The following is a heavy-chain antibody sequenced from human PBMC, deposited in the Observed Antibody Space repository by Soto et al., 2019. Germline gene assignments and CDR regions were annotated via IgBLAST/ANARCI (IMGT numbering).Heavy chain of an antibody. V-gene: IGHV4-4*07. Sequence: SETLSLTCTVSGGSISSYYWSWIRQPAGKGLEWIGRIYTSGSTNYNPSLKSRVTMSVDTSKNQFSLKLSSVTAADTAVYYCARLSAGYDISIGYFNDGVDVWGQGTTVTVSS. CDR1: GGSISSYY. J-gene: IGHJ6*02. CDR3: ARLSAGYDISIGYFNDGVDV. D-gene: IGHD3-9*01. CDR2: IYTSGST.